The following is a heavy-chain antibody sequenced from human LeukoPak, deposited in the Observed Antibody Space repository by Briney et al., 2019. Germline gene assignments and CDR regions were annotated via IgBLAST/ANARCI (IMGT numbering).Heavy chain of an antibody. J-gene: IGHJ4*02. D-gene: IGHD2-8*01. Sequence: GASVKVSCKASGYTFTGYYMHWVRQAPGQGLEWMGWINPNSGVTNYAQKFQGRVTMTRDTSISTAYMELSRLRSDDTAVYYCARVMVSRSLGYWGQGTLVTVSS. V-gene: IGHV1-2*02. CDR3: ARVMVSRSLGY. CDR1: GYTFTGYY. CDR2: INPNSGVT.